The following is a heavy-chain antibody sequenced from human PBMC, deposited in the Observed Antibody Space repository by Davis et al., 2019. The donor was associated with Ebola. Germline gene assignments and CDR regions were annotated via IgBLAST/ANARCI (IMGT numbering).Heavy chain of an antibody. V-gene: IGHV3-23*01. CDR1: GFTFGTYS. Sequence: GGSLRLSCTASGFTFGTYSMNWVRQAPGKGLEWVSAISGVGGSTYYADSVKGRFMVSRDNSKNTLFLQMNSLRAEDTAVYYCTGGDFWSGQFDFWGQGTLVTVSA. CDR2: ISGVGGST. CDR3: TGGDFWSGQFDF. J-gene: IGHJ4*02. D-gene: IGHD3-3*01.